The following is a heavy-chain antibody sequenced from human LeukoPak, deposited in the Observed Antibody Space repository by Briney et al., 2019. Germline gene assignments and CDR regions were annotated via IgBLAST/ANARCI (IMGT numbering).Heavy chain of an antibody. CDR2: IIPILGIA. CDR3: ARDGDTAMYYFDY. V-gene: IGHV1-69*04. Sequence: ASVKVSCQASGGTFSSYTISWVRQAPGQGLEWMGRIIPILGIANYAQKFQGRVTITADKSTSTAYMELSSLRSEDTAVYYCARDGDTAMYYFDYWGQGTLVTVSS. CDR1: GGTFSSYT. D-gene: IGHD5-18*01. J-gene: IGHJ4*02.